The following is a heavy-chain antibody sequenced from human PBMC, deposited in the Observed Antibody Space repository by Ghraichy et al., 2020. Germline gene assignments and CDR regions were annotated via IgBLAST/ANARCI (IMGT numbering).Heavy chain of an antibody. Sequence: SETLSLTCAVSGGSISSSNWWSWVRQPPGKGLEWIGELYHSGSTNYNPSLKSRVTISVDKSKNQFSLKLSSVTAADTAVDYCASGGYGDYEDYWGQGTLVTVSS. J-gene: IGHJ4*02. CDR2: LYHSGST. CDR3: ASGGYGDYEDY. D-gene: IGHD4-17*01. CDR1: GGSISSSNW. V-gene: IGHV4-4*02.